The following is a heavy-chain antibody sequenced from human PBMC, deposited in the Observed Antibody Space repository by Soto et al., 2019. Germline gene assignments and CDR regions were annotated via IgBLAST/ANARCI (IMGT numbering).Heavy chain of an antibody. V-gene: IGHV3-48*01. Sequence: EVQLLESGGGLVQPGGSLRLSCEASGFTFSTDSMNWIRQAPGKGLEWVSYISSSSSSTYYADSVKGRFTISRDNAKKSLFLQRNSLKAEDTVVYNCARGYPDHYENWGQGTLVTVSS. CDR2: ISSSSSST. CDR3: ARGYPDHYEN. D-gene: IGHD4-17*01. J-gene: IGHJ4*02. CDR1: GFTFSTDS.